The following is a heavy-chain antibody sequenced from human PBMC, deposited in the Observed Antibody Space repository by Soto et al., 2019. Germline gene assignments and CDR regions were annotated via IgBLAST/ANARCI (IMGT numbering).Heavy chain of an antibody. J-gene: IGHJ4*02. D-gene: IGHD6-6*01. CDR1: GYTFTSYG. CDR3: ARVRYSSSPYFDY. CDR2: INAYNGST. V-gene: IGHV1-18*01. Sequence: GASVKVSCKASGYTFTSYGISWVRQAPGQGLEWMGWINAYNGSTNYAQKLQGWVTMTTDTSTSTAYMELSSLRSDDTAVYYCARVRYSSSPYFDYWGQGTLVTVSS.